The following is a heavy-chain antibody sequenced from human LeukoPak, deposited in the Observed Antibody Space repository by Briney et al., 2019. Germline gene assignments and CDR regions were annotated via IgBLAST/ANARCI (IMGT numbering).Heavy chain of an antibody. Sequence: GGSLRLSCAASGFAVSSNYMSWVRQAPGKGLEWVSVIYSGGSTYYADSVKGRFTTSRDNSKNTLYLQMNSLRAEDTAVYYCARDRDGDYYFDYWGQGTLVTVPS. CDR3: ARDRDGDYYFDY. CDR2: IYSGGST. D-gene: IGHD4-17*01. V-gene: IGHV3-53*01. CDR1: GFAVSSNY. J-gene: IGHJ4*02.